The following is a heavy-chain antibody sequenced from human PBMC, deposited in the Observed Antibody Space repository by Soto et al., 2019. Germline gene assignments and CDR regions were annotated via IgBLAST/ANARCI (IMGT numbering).Heavy chain of an antibody. CDR3: TRDDPLGIAVAGPYYYYGMDV. CDR2: IRSKAYGGTT. D-gene: IGHD6-19*01. Sequence: HPGGSLRLSCTASGFTFGDYAMSWFRQAPGKGLEWVGFIRSKAYGGTTEYAASVKGRFTISRADSKSIAYLQMNSLKTEDTAVYYCTRDDPLGIAVAGPYYYYGMDVWGQGTTVTVSS. J-gene: IGHJ6*02. CDR1: GFTFGDYA. V-gene: IGHV3-49*03.